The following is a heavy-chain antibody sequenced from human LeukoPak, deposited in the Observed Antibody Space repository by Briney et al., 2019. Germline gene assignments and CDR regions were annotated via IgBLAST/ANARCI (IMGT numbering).Heavy chain of an antibody. CDR1: GFTFSSYA. CDR3: ARDLFAELVLWFGALGAFDY. Sequence: GRSLRLSCAASGFTFSSYAMHWVRQAPGKGLEWVAVISYDGSNKYYADSVKGRFTISRDNSKNTLYLQMNSLRAEDTAVYYCARDLFAELVLWFGALGAFDYWGQGTLVTVSS. J-gene: IGHJ4*02. CDR2: ISYDGSNK. D-gene: IGHD3-10*01. V-gene: IGHV3-30-3*01.